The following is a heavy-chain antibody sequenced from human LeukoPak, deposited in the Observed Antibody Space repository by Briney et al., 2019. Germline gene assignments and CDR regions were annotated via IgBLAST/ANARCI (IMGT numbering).Heavy chain of an antibody. CDR3: ARRGQYYYDSSGYFDY. J-gene: IGHJ4*02. V-gene: IGHV4-31*03. Sequence: SQTLSLTCTVSGGSISSGDYYWSWIRQHPGKGLEWIGYIYYSGSTYYNPSLKSRVTISVDTSKNQFSLKLSSVTAADTAVYYCARRGQYYYDSSGYFDYWGQGTLVTVSS. CDR1: GGSISSGDYY. CDR2: IYYSGST. D-gene: IGHD3-22*01.